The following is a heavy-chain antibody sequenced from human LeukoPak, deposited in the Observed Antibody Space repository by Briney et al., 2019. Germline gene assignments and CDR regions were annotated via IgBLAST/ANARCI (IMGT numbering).Heavy chain of an antibody. D-gene: IGHD6-19*01. J-gene: IGHJ4*02. V-gene: IGHV4-38-2*02. CDR2: IYHSGST. Sequence: PSETLSLTCAVSGYSISSGYYWGWIRQPPGKGLEWIGSIYHSGSTYYNPSLKSRVTISVDTSKNQFSLKLSSVTAADTAVYYCAREEGYSSGWYRPHYFDYWGQGTLVTVSS. CDR3: AREEGYSSGWYRPHYFDY. CDR1: GYSISSGYY.